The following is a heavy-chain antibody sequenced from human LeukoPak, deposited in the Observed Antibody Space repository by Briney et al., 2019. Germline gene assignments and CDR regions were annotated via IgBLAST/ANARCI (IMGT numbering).Heavy chain of an antibody. D-gene: IGHD6-19*01. CDR3: ARDRRYSSGWLYYFDY. J-gene: IGHJ4*02. CDR2: INHSGST. CDR1: GGSISSSSYY. V-gene: IGHV4-39*07. Sequence: SETLSLTCTVSGGSISSSSYYWSWIRQPPGKGLEWIGEINHSGSTNYNPSLKSRVTISVDTSKNQFSLKLSSVTAADTAVYYCARDRRYSSGWLYYFDYWGQGTLVTVSS.